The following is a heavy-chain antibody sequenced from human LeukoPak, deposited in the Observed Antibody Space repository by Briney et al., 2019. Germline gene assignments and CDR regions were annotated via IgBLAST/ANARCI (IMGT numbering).Heavy chain of an antibody. Sequence: GGSLRLSCAASGFTVSSNYMSWVRQAPGKGLEWVSVIYSGGSTYYADSVKGRFTISRDNSKSTLYLQMNSLRAEDTAVYYCARDLVGELDYWGQGTLVTVSS. J-gene: IGHJ4*02. CDR3: ARDLVGELDY. V-gene: IGHV3-53*01. CDR2: IYSGGST. D-gene: IGHD3-16*01. CDR1: GFTVSSNY.